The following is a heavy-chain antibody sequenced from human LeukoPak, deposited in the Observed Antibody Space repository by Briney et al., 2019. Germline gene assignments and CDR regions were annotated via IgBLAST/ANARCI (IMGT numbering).Heavy chain of an antibody. CDR3: ARGSDYGANLIDY. Sequence: SETLSLTCAVYGGSFSDYYWSWIRQPPGKGLEWIGEINHSGNSNYNPSLKSRVTISVDTSKNQFSLKLSSVAAADTAVYYCARGSDYGANLIDYWGQGTLVTVSS. V-gene: IGHV4-34*01. CDR1: GGSFSDYY. D-gene: IGHD4-23*01. J-gene: IGHJ4*02. CDR2: INHSGNS.